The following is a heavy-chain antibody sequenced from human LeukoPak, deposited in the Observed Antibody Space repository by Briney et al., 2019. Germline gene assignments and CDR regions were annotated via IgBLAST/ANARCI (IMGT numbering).Heavy chain of an antibody. CDR1: GGSISSYY. D-gene: IGHD3-22*01. Sequence: PSETLSLTCTVSGGSISSYYWSWIRQPAGKGLEWIGRIYTSGSTNYNPSLKSRVTMSVDTSKNQFSLKLSSVTAADTAVYYCARGMSYDSSGYRREYYFDYWGQGTLVTVSS. CDR2: IYTSGST. J-gene: IGHJ4*02. CDR3: ARGMSYDSSGYRREYYFDY. V-gene: IGHV4-4*07.